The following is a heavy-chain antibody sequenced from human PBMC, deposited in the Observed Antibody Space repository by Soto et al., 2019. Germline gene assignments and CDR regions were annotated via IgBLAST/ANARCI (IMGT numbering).Heavy chain of an antibody. J-gene: IGHJ4*02. D-gene: IGHD3-9*01. CDR1: GFTFSSYW. V-gene: IGHV3-7*03. CDR3: ARVHSYYDILTGYYDGSRHIDY. CDR2: IKQDGSEK. Sequence: GGSLRLSCAASGFTFSSYWMSWVRQAPGKGLEWVANIKQDGSEKYYVDSVKGRFTISRDNAKNSLYLQMNSLRAEDTAVYYCARVHSYYDILTGYYDGSRHIDYRGQRTPVTGSS.